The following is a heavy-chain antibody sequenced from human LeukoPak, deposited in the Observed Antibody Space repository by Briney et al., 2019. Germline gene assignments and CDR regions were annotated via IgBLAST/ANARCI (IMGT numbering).Heavy chain of an antibody. Sequence: GGSLRLSCAASGFIFSSYGMNWVRQAPGKGLEWVSSISSSSTYTHYTDSVKGRFTISRDNAKNSPYLQMNSLRAEDTAIYYCARDTYDSSGSLDYWGQGTLVTVSS. J-gene: IGHJ4*02. D-gene: IGHD3-22*01. CDR3: ARDTYDSSGSLDY. CDR1: GFIFSSYG. V-gene: IGHV3-21*01. CDR2: ISSSSTYT.